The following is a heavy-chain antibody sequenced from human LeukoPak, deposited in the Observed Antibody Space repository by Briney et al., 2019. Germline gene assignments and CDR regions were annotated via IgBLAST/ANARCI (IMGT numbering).Heavy chain of an antibody. D-gene: IGHD3-3*01. J-gene: IGHJ5*02. V-gene: IGHV1-2*02. Sequence: ASVKVSCKASGYTLTGYYMHWVRQAPGQGLEWMRWINPNSGGTNYAQKFQGRVTMSRDTSISTAYMELSRLRFDDTAVYYCARDLYDFWSGHPPGRFDPWGQGTLVTVSS. CDR1: GYTLTGYY. CDR2: INPNSGGT. CDR3: ARDLYDFWSGHPPGRFDP.